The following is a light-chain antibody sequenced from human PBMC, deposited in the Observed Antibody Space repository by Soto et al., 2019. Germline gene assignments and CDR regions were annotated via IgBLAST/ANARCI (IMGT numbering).Light chain of an antibody. CDR2: GNT. CDR3: QSYTDRLRGDSV. CDR1: SSNIGSTYD. J-gene: IGLJ1*01. Sequence: QSVLTQPPSVSGAPGQRVTISCTGSSSNIGSTYDVQWYQQLPGTAPRLLIHGNTDRPSGVPDRFSGSKSGTSASLAITGLQADDEADYYCQSYTDRLRGDSVIATGAMVTV. V-gene: IGLV1-40*01.